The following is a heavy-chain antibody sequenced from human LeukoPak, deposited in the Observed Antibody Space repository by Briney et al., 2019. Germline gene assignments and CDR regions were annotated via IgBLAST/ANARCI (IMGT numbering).Heavy chain of an antibody. J-gene: IGHJ5*02. V-gene: IGHV4-59*01. D-gene: IGHD3-10*01. CDR2: IHFGGNT. Sequence: SETLSLTCTVSGDSISSYYWNWIRQPPGKGLEWIGHIHFGGNTNYNPSLKSRVTISLDSANNQFSLRLISVTAADTAVYYCARRVQMSSASATSDTWLDPWGQGTLVSVSP. CDR3: ARRVQMSSASATSDTWLDP. CDR1: GDSISSYY.